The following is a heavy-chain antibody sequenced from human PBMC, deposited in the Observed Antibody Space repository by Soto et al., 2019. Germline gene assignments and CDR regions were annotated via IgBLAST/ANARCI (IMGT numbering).Heavy chain of an antibody. J-gene: IGHJ6*02. CDR1: GFTFSSYG. Sequence: GGSLRLSCAASGFTFSSYGMHWVRQAPGKGLEWVAVIWYDGSNKYYADSVKGRFTISRDNSKNTLYLQMNSLRAEDTAVYYCAREWSDYGSGGEDYYYYGMDVWGQGTTVTVSS. CDR3: AREWSDYGSGGEDYYYYGMDV. CDR2: IWYDGSNK. D-gene: IGHD3-10*01. V-gene: IGHV3-33*01.